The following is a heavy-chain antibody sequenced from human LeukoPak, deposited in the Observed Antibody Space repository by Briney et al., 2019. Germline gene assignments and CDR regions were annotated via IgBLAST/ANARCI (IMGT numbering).Heavy chain of an antibody. J-gene: IGHJ4*02. D-gene: IGHD1-26*01. V-gene: IGHV1-69*05. CDR1: GGTFSSYA. CDR3: ARDGLEVLVGELHY. Sequence: GASVKVSCKASGGTFSSYAISWVRQAPGQGLEWMGGVIPIFGTANYAQKFQGRVTITTDESTSTAYMELSSLRSEDTAVYYCARDGLEVLVGELHYWGQGTLVTVSS. CDR2: VIPIFGTA.